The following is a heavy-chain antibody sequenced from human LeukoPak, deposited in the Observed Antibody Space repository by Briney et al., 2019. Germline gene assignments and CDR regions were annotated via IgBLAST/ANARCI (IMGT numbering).Heavy chain of an antibody. CDR3: ARVRAMIRGDAFDI. CDR2: IIPIFGTA. V-gene: IGHV1-69*13. D-gene: IGHD3-22*01. CDR1: GGTFSSYA. J-gene: IGHJ3*02. Sequence: SVKVSCKASGGTFSSYAISWVRQAPGHGLEWMGGIIPIFGTANYAQKFQGRVTITADESTSTAYMELSSLRSEDTAVYYCARVRAMIRGDAFDIWGQGTMVTVSS.